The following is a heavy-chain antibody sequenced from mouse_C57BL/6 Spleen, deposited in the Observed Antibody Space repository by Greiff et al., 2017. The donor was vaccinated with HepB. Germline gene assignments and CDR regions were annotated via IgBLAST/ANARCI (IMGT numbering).Heavy chain of an antibody. V-gene: IGHV1-15*01. D-gene: IGHD1-1*01. CDR3: TRGYYYGSSWFDY. J-gene: IGHJ2*01. Sequence: VQLKESGAELVRPGASVTLSCKASGYTFTDYEMHWVKQTPVHGLEWIGAIDPETGGTAYNQKFKGKAILTADKSSSTAYMELRSLTSEDSAVYYCTRGYYYGSSWFDYWGQGTTLTVSS. CDR2: IDPETGGT. CDR1: GYTFTDYE.